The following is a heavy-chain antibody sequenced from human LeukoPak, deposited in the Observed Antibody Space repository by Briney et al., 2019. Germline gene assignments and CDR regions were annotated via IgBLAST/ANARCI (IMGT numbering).Heavy chain of an antibody. CDR3: VKGSYDTSNYYYGMDV. Sequence: GGSLRLSCSASGFTFSTYAMHWARQAPGKGLEYVSVISSNGDSTYNADSVKGRFTISRDNSKNTLYLQMSSLRPEDTAVYYCVKGSYDTSNYYYGMDVWGQGTTVTVSS. J-gene: IGHJ6*02. CDR1: GFTFSTYA. CDR2: ISSNGDST. D-gene: IGHD3-9*01. V-gene: IGHV3-64D*06.